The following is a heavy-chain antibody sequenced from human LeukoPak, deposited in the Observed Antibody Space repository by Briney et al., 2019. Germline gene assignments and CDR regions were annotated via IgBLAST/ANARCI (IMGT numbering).Heavy chain of an antibody. J-gene: IGHJ2*01. CDR2: INHSGST. Sequence: SETLSLTCAVYGGSFSGYYWSWIRQPPGKGLEWIGEINHSGSTNYNPSLKSRVTISVDTSKNQFSLKLSSVTAADTAVYYCARGDLYYDFWSGYPSRDWYFDPWGRGTLVTVSS. CDR1: GGSFSGYY. CDR3: ARGDLYYDFWSGYPSRDWYFDP. D-gene: IGHD3-3*01. V-gene: IGHV4-34*01.